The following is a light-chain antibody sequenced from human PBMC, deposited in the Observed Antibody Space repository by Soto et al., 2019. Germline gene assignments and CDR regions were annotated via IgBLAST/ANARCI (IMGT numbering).Light chain of an antibody. J-gene: IGKJ1*01. CDR3: QQYNSYSPWT. CDR1: QSISSW. CDR2: KAS. Sequence: DIQMTQSPSTLSASVGDRVTIPCRASQSISSWLAWYQQKPGKAPKLLIYKASSLESGVPSRFSGSGSGTEFTLTISSLQPDDFATDYCQQYNSYSPWTFGQGTKVEIK. V-gene: IGKV1-5*03.